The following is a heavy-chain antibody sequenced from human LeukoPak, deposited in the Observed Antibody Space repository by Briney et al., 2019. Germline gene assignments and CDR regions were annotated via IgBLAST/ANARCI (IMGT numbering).Heavy chain of an antibody. CDR2: ISYSGST. D-gene: IGHD2-2*01. CDR1: GGSISSYY. V-gene: IGHV4-59*12. CDR3: ARTTKYQFKWAGFDP. J-gene: IGHJ5*02. Sequence: SETLSLTCTVSGGSISSYYWSWIRQPPGKGLEWIGYISYSGSTNYNPSLKSRVTISVDTSKNQFSLKLSSVTAADTAVYYCARTTKYQFKWAGFDPWGQGTLVTVSS.